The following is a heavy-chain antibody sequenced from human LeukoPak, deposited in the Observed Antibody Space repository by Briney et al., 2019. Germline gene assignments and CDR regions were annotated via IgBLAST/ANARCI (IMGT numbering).Heavy chain of an antibody. Sequence: GESLKISCKGSGYSSTSNCIAWVRQMPGKGLEWMGIIFPTDSTTRYSTSFQGQVTISADKSINSAYLQWSSLKAADTAMYYCARHQRIERMRYFDLWGRGTLVTVSS. D-gene: IGHD1-1*01. CDR3: ARHQRIERMRYFDL. CDR2: IFPTDSTT. J-gene: IGHJ2*01. CDR1: GYSSTSNC. V-gene: IGHV5-51*01.